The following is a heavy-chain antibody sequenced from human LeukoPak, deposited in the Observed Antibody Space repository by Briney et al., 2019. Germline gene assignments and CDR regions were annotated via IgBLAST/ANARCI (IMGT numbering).Heavy chain of an antibody. D-gene: IGHD1-26*01. CDR2: IRYDGSNK. Sequence: GGSLRLSCAASGFTFSSYGMHWVRQAPGKGLEWVAFIRYDGSNKYYADSVKGRFTISRDNSKNTLHLQMNSLRAEDTAVYYCAKDFEWELKDYCYYYMDVWGKGTTVTVSS. J-gene: IGHJ6*03. V-gene: IGHV3-30*02. CDR3: AKDFEWELKDYCYYYMDV. CDR1: GFTFSSYG.